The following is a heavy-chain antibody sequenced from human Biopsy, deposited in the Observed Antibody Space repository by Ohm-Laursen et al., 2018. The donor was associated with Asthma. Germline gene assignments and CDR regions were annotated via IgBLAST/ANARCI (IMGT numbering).Heavy chain of an antibody. CDR2: IIPMFGTT. J-gene: IGHJ6*02. CDR1: GGTFSNYA. CDR3: ARAVDYSHYYGIDV. V-gene: IGHV1-69*13. D-gene: IGHD3-10*01. Sequence: SVKVSCKASGGTFSNYAISWVRQAPGQGLEWKGGIIPMFGTTNYAQKFQGRVTITADESTSTAYMELRSLRSDDSAVYFCARAVDYSHYYGIDVWGQGTTVTVS.